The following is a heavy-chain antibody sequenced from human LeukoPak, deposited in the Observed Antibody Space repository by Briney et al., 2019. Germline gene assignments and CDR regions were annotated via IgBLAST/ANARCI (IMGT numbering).Heavy chain of an antibody. CDR3: ARRPSGSYYYYGMDV. J-gene: IGHJ6*02. V-gene: IGHV3-66*04. CDR2: IYSGGST. D-gene: IGHD1-26*01. Sequence: PGGSLRLSCAASGFTVSSNYMSWVRQAPGKGLEGVSVIYSGGSTYYADSVKGRFTISRDNSKNTLYLQMNSLRAEDTAVYYCARRPSGSYYYYGMDVWGQGTTVTVSS. CDR1: GFTVSSNY.